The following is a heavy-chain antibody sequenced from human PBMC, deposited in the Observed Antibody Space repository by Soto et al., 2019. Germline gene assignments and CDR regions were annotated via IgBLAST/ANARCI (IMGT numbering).Heavy chain of an antibody. CDR3: ARDGPIQQLGQSYQF. CDR1: GFPFTVFW. Sequence: LRLSCAASGFPFTVFWMSWVRQVPGKGLEWVAMINQGGTERYYVDSVKGRFTISRDNAANLVYLQMDSLRGEDTAVYYCARDGPIQQLGQSYQFWGQGTLVTVSS. CDR2: INQGGTER. D-gene: IGHD4-4*01. J-gene: IGHJ1*01. V-gene: IGHV3-7*01.